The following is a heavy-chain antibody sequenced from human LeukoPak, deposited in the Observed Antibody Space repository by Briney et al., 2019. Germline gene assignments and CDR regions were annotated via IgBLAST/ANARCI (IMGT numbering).Heavy chain of an antibody. D-gene: IGHD6-19*01. CDR2: IYHSGST. CDR3: ANTPGYSSGWYRAGWFDP. CDR1: GYSISSGYY. J-gene: IGHJ5*02. V-gene: IGHV4-38-2*02. Sequence: SGTLSLTCTVSGYSISSGYYWGWTRQPPGKGLEWIGSIYHSGSTYYNPSLKSRVTISVDTSKNQFSLKLSSVTAADTAVYYCANTPGYSSGWYRAGWFDPWGQGTLVTVSS.